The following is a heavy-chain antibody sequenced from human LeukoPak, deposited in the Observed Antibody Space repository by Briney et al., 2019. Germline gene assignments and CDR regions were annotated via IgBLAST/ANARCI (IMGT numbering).Heavy chain of an antibody. J-gene: IGHJ4*02. CDR2: IFYSGST. D-gene: IGHD6-19*01. CDR1: GGSISNSNYY. V-gene: IGHV4-39*02. CDR3: AREGKQWLVLDY. Sequence: SETLSLTCTVSGGSISNSNYYWGWIRQPPGKGLEWIGNIFYSGSTYYNPSLKSRVTMSVDTSKNQFSLKLSSVTAADTAVYYCAREGKQWLVLDYWGQGTLVTVSS.